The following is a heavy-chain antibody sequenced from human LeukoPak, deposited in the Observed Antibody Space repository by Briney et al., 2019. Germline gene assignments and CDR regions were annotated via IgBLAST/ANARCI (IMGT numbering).Heavy chain of an antibody. CDR3: AKGYSGYPCYYYYYMDV. Sequence: GGSLRLSCAASGFTFSSYAMSWVRQAPGKGLEWVSAISGSGGSTYYADSVKGRFTISRDNSKNTLYLQMNSLKAGDTAVYYCAKGYSGYPCYYYYYMDVWGKGTTVTVSS. V-gene: IGHV3-23*01. D-gene: IGHD1-26*01. CDR1: GFTFSSYA. J-gene: IGHJ6*03. CDR2: ISGSGGST.